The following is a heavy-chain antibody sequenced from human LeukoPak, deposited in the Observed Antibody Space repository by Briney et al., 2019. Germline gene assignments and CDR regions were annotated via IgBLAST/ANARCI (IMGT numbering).Heavy chain of an antibody. J-gene: IGHJ4*02. Sequence: GGSLRLSCAASGFTFSSYSMNWVRQAPGKGLEWVSSISSSSSYIYYADSVKGRFTISRDNAENSLYLQMNSLRAEDTAVYYCAGRRNLEYGSSYDFDYWGQGALVTVSS. V-gene: IGHV3-21*01. CDR2: ISSSSSYI. CDR3: AGRRNLEYGSSYDFDY. CDR1: GFTFSSYS. D-gene: IGHD6-6*01.